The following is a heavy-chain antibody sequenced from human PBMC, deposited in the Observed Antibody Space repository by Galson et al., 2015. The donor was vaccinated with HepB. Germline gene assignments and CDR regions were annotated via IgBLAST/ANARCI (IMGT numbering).Heavy chain of an antibody. D-gene: IGHD2-21*02. V-gene: IGHV3-53*01. CDR3: ARVVVTAMYGMDV. CDR1: GFTVSSNY. Sequence: SLRLSCAASGFTVSSNYMSWVRQAPGKGLEWVSVIYSGGSTYYADSVKGRFTISRDNSKNTLYLQMNSLRAEDTAVYYCARVVVTAMYGMDVWGQGTTVTVSS. CDR2: IYSGGST. J-gene: IGHJ6*02.